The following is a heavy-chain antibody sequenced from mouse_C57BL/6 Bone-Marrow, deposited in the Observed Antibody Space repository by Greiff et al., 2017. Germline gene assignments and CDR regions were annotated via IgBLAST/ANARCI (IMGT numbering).Heavy chain of an antibody. J-gene: IGHJ4*01. Sequence: EVQGVESGGDLVKPGGSLKLSCAASGFTFSSYGMSWVRQTPDKRLEWVATISSGGSYPYYPDQLKGRFTMSRDNAKNTLYLQMSSLKSEDTAMYYCARNNFYGSSYPYYAMDYWGQGTSVTVSS. CDR1: GFTFSSYG. D-gene: IGHD1-1*01. CDR3: ARNNFYGSSYPYYAMDY. CDR2: ISSGGSYP. V-gene: IGHV5-6*01.